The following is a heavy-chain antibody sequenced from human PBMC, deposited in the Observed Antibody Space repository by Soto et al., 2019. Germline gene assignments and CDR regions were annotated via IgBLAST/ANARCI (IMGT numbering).Heavy chain of an antibody. CDR2: IIPVFGTA. CDR3: AKVRYSSPMVYYYGMDV. V-gene: IGHV1-69*01. D-gene: IGHD2-2*01. J-gene: IGHJ6*02. Sequence: QLEQSGGEVKKPGSSVKVSCKASRVAFNKFIVTWVRQAPGLGLEWVGGIIPVFGTANYAQKSQGRVTITADESTSTSYMQVNNLRSEDTAVYYCAKVRYSSPMVYYYGMDVWGQGTTVTVSS. CDR1: RVAFNKFI.